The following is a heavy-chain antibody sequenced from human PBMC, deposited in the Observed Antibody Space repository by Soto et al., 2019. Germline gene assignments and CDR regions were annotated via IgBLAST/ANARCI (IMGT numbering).Heavy chain of an antibody. CDR3: TRLDSSGYHLVDY. D-gene: IGHD3-22*01. CDR1: GYSFTSYW. J-gene: IGHJ4*02. V-gene: IGHV5-51*01. CDR2: IYPSDSET. Sequence: EVQLVQSGAEVKKPGESLKISCKGSGYSFTSYWIGWVRQMPGKGLEWMGTIYPSDSETTYSPSFQGQVTISADKSIRTAHLQWTSLKASDTAMYYCTRLDSSGYHLVDYWGQGTLVTVSS.